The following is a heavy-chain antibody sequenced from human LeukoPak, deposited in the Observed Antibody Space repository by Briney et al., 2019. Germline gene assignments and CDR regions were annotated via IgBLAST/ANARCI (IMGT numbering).Heavy chain of an antibody. D-gene: IGHD6-13*01. CDR3: ARGRQDGYSSSWYHFDY. Sequence: ASVKVSCKASGYTFTSYDINWVRQATGQGLEWMGWMNPNSGNTGYAQKFQGRVTMTRNTSISTAYMELSSLRSEDTAVYYCARGRQDGYSSSWYHFDYWGQGTLVTVSS. J-gene: IGHJ4*02. CDR2: MNPNSGNT. CDR1: GYTFTSYD. V-gene: IGHV1-8*01.